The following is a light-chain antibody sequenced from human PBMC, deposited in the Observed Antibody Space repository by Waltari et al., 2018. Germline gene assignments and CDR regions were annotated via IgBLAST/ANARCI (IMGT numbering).Light chain of an antibody. J-gene: IGLJ3*02. Sequence: QSALTQPASVSGSPGQPITIPCTATSSDVGLYHFVPWYQQHPGKAPKLSISGVDKRPSGVPDRFSGSKSGSTAYLTVSGLQAEDEADYYCASHGNNKVFGGGTKLTVL. V-gene: IGLV2-8*01. CDR1: SSDVGLYHF. CDR3: ASHGNNKV. CDR2: GVD.